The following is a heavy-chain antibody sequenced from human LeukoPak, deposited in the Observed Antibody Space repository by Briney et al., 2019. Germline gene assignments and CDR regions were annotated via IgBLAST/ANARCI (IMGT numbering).Heavy chain of an antibody. Sequence: ASVKVSCKVSGYTLTELSMHWVRQAPGKGLEWMGGFDPEDGETIYAQKFQGRVTMTEDTSTDTAYMKLSSLRSEDTAVYYCAIIPTYDFWSGYPTRGAFDIWGQGTMVTVSS. V-gene: IGHV1-24*01. D-gene: IGHD3-3*01. J-gene: IGHJ3*02. CDR3: AIIPTYDFWSGYPTRGAFDI. CDR1: GYTLTELS. CDR2: FDPEDGET.